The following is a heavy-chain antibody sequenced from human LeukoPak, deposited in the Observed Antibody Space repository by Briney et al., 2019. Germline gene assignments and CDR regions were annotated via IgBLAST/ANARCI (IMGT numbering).Heavy chain of an antibody. J-gene: IGHJ4*02. V-gene: IGHV3-23*01. CDR2: ISGSGGST. CDR3: AKARGRDGYKDELDY. D-gene: IGHD5-24*01. Sequence: GESLRLSCAASEFTFSSCAMSWVRQAPGEGLEWVSVISGSGGSTYYADSVKGRFTISRDNSKNTLYLQMNSLRAEDTAVYYCAKARGRDGYKDELDYWGQGTLVTVSS. CDR1: EFTFSSCA.